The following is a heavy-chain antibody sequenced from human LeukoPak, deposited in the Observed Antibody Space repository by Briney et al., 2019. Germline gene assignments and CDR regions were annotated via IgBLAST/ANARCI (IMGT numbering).Heavy chain of an antibody. CDR3: ARDGGYCSGGSCFSGA. V-gene: IGHV1-2*02. CDR1: GYTYTSYA. J-gene: IGHJ4*02. CDR2: INPNSGGT. D-gene: IGHD2-15*01. Sequence: ASVKVSCKASGYTYTSYAMNWVRQAPGQGLEWMGWINPNSGGTNYAQKFQGRVTMTRDTSISTAYMELSRLRSDDTAVYYCARDGGYCSGGSCFSGAWGQGALVTVSS.